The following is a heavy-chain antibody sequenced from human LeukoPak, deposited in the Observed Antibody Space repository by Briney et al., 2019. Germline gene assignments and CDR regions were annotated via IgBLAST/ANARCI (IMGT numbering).Heavy chain of an antibody. CDR3: ARGGEGGPHWFDR. V-gene: IGHV4-30-4*01. Sequence: SQTLSLTCTVSGGSISSGDYYWSWIRQPPGKGLEWIGYIYYSGSTYYNPSLKSRVTISVDTSKNQFSLKLSSVTAADTAVYYCARGGEGGPHWFDRWGQGVLVTVSS. CDR2: IYYSGST. D-gene: IGHD3-10*01. J-gene: IGHJ5*02. CDR1: GGSISSGDYY.